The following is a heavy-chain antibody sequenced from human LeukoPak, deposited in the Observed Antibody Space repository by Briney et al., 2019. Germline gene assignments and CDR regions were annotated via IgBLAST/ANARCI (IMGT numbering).Heavy chain of an antibody. J-gene: IGHJ4*02. Sequence: KTSGTLSLTCTVSGGSISSYYWSWIRQPPGKGLEWIGYIYYSGSTNYNPSLKSRVTISVDTSKDQFSLKLSSVTAADTAVYYCARGLYNGQLVFSSWGQGTLVTVSS. CDR3: ARGLYNGQLVFSS. D-gene: IGHD6-6*01. V-gene: IGHV4-59*01. CDR2: IYYSGST. CDR1: GGSISSYY.